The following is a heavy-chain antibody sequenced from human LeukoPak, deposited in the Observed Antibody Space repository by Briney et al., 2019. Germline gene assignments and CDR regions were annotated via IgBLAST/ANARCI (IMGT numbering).Heavy chain of an antibody. CDR2: ISGSGGTT. CDR3: AKVAGYSGYDYAFDN. V-gene: IGHV3-23*01. CDR1: GFSVGTNY. Sequence: GGSLRLSCVMSGFSVGTNYMTWVRQAPGKGLEWVSAISGSGGTTYYADSVKGRFTISRDNSKNTLYLQMNSLRAEDTAVYYCAKVAGYSGYDYAFDNWGQGTLVTVSS. D-gene: IGHD5-12*01. J-gene: IGHJ4*02.